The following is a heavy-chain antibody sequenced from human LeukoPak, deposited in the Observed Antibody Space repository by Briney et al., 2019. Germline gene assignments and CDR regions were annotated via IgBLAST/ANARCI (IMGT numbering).Heavy chain of an antibody. CDR1: GYTFTSYG. CDR3: ARATMVRGVTFHPDY. CDR2: ISTYNGNT. Sequence: ASVTVSCKASGYTFTSYGISWVRQAPGQGLEWMGWISTYNGNTNYAQILQGRVTMTTDTSTTTAYMELRSLRSDDTAVYYCARATMVRGVTFHPDYWGQGTLVTVSS. V-gene: IGHV1-18*01. D-gene: IGHD3-10*01. J-gene: IGHJ4*02.